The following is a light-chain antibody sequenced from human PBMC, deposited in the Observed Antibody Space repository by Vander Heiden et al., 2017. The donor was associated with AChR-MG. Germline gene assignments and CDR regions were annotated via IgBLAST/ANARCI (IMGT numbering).Light chain of an antibody. Sequence: EIVMTQSPATLSVSQGERATLSCRASQSIGSQLAWYQRKPGQAPRLLIYAASTRATGVPAKFSGSGSGTDFTLTITSLQSEDFVFYYCQQEKNWPLTFGGGTKVDIK. V-gene: IGKV3-15*01. J-gene: IGKJ4*01. CDR3: QQEKNWPLT. CDR2: AAS. CDR1: QSIGSQ.